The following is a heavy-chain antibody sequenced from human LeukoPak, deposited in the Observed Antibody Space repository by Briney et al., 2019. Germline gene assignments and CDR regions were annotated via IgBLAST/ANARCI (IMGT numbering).Heavy chain of an antibody. Sequence: GGSLRLSCAASGFTFSSYAMHWVRQAPGKGLEWVAVISYDGSNKYYADSVKGRFTISRDNAKNSLYLQMNSLRAEDTAAYYCARDLGGDYFDYWGQGTLVTVSS. CDR2: ISYDGSNK. CDR3: ARDLGGDYFDY. J-gene: IGHJ4*02. D-gene: IGHD1-26*01. V-gene: IGHV3-30-3*01. CDR1: GFTFSSYA.